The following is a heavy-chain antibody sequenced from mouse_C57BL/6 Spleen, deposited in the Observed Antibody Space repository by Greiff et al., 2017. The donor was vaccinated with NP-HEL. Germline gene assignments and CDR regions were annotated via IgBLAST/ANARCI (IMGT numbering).Heavy chain of an antibody. CDR3: ARVPDY. J-gene: IGHJ2*01. V-gene: IGHV3-6*01. Sequence: EVQLVESGPGLVKPSQSLSLTCSVTGYSITSGYYWNWIRQFPGNNLEWMGYISYDGSNNYNPSLKNRISITRDTSKNQFFLKLNSVTTEDTATYYCARVPDYWGQGTTLTVSS. CDR2: ISYDGSN. CDR1: GYSITSGYY.